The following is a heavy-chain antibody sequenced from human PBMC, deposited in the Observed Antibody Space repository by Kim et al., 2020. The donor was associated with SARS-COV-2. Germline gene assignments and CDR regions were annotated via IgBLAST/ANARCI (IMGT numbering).Heavy chain of an antibody. CDR3: TTGAGLVVVADNWFDP. CDR1: GFTFSNAW. V-gene: IGHV3-15*01. CDR2: IKSKTDGGTT. Sequence: GGSLRLSCAASGFTFSNAWMSWVRQAPGKGLEWVGRIKSKTDGGTTDYAAPVKGRFTISRDDSKNTLYLQMNSLKTEDTAVYYCTTGAGLVVVADNWFDPWGKGTLVTVSS. J-gene: IGHJ5*02. D-gene: IGHD2-15*01.